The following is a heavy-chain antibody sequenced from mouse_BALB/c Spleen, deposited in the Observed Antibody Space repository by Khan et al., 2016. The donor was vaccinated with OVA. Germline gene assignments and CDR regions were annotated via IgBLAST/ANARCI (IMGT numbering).Heavy chain of an antibody. CDR2: ISSGGGYT. CDR1: GFTFSSYS. J-gene: IGHJ3*01. Sequence: EVELVVAGGDLVKPGGSLKLSCAASGFTFSSYSMSWVRQTPDKRLEWVASISSGGGYTYYPDIVKGRFTISRDNAKNNLYRQVSSLKAEVTAMYYGERHLTGSFADWGQGTLFTVSA. CDR3: ERHLTGSFAD. D-gene: IGHD4-1*01. V-gene: IGHV5-6*01.